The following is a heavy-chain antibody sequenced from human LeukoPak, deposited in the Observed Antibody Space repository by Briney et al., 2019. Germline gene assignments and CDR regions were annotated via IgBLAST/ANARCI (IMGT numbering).Heavy chain of an antibody. CDR1: GFTFSSCA. D-gene: IGHD4-17*01. Sequence: PGGSLRLSCAASGFTFSSCAMSWVRRAPGKGLEGVSGISNSGGSTYHADPVKGRSTISRDNSTNTLYLQMNSLRAEDTAVYYCAKSRGQYGDYLFYYYGMDVWRQGTTVTVSS. CDR2: ISNSGGST. J-gene: IGHJ6*02. V-gene: IGHV3-23*01. CDR3: AKSRGQYGDYLFYYYGMDV.